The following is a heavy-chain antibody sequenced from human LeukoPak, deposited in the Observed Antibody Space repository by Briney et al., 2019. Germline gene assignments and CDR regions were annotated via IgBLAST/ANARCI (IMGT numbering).Heavy chain of an antibody. V-gene: IGHV3-66*02. D-gene: IGHD3-16*02. CDR2: IYSGGST. CDR3: ARWKGELSSYDY. CDR1: GFTVSSNY. J-gene: IGHJ4*02. Sequence: GGPLRLSCAASGFTVSSNYMSWVRQAPGKGLEWVSVIYSGGSTYYADSVKGRFTISRDNSKNTLYLQMNSLRAEDTAVYYCARWKGELSSYDYWGQGTLVTVSS.